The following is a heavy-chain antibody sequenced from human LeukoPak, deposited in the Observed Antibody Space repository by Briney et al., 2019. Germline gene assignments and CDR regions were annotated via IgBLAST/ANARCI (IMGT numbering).Heavy chain of an antibody. CDR3: ARHIYDSSGSPFDY. CDR1: GGSISSYY. Sequence: SETLSLTCTVSGGSISSYYWSWIRQPPGKGLEWIGYIYYSGSTNYNPSLKSRVTISVDTSKNQFSLKLSSVTAADTAVYYCARHIYDSSGSPFDYWGQGTLVTVSS. CDR2: IYYSGST. V-gene: IGHV4-59*08. J-gene: IGHJ4*02. D-gene: IGHD3-22*01.